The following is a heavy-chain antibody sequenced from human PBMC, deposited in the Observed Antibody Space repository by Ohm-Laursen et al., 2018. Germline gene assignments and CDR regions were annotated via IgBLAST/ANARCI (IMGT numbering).Heavy chain of an antibody. D-gene: IGHD2/OR15-2a*01. CDR1: GFTDSDAW. CDR3: STDHFS. J-gene: IGHJ5*02. Sequence: GSLRLSCAASGFTDSDAWMSWVRQAPGKGLEYVGRIKSKAAGETREYAEPVKGRFTILRDDSKNTLSLQMNSLKTEDTGVYYCSTDHFSWGQGTLVTVSS. CDR2: IKSKAAGETR. V-gene: IGHV3-15*01.